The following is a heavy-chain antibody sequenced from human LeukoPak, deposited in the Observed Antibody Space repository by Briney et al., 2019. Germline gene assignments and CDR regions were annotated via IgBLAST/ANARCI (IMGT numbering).Heavy chain of an antibody. V-gene: IGHV3-33*01. CDR1: GFTFSSYG. CDR2: IWYDGSNK. CDR3: ARDQGAQDIVVVPAAAPDYYYYGMDV. Sequence: GGSLRLSCAASGFTFSSYGMHWVRQAPGKGLEWVAVIWYDGSNKYYADSVKGRFTISRDNSKNTLYLQMNSLRAEDTAVYYCARDQGAQDIVVVPAAAPDYYYYGMDVWGQGTMVTVSS. D-gene: IGHD2-2*01. J-gene: IGHJ6*02.